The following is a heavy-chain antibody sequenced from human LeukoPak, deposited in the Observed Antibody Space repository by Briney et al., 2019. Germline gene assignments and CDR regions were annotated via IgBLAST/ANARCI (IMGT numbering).Heavy chain of an antibody. J-gene: IGHJ4*02. Sequence: GGSLRLSCAASGFTVSSNYMSWVRQAPGKGLEWVSVIYSGGSTYYADSVKGRFTISRGNSKNTLYLQMNSLRAEDTAVYYCARVLTGTLDYWGQGTLVTVSS. CDR3: ARVLTGTLDY. D-gene: IGHD1-7*01. CDR2: IYSGGST. CDR1: GFTVSSNY. V-gene: IGHV3-53*01.